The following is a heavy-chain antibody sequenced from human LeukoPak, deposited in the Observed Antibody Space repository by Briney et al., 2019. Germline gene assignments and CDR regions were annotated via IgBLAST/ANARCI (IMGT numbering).Heavy chain of an antibody. CDR2: VNESGGT. Sequence: SETLSLTCAVYIDSFSNYHWNWIRQTPAKGMEWIGEVNESGGTNISPSLRSRVTISVDTSKNQFSLKLSSVTAADTAVYYCAKDHGSLGSGLNWGQGTLVTVSS. V-gene: IGHV4-34*01. CDR1: IDSFSNYH. CDR3: AKDHGSLGSGLN. D-gene: IGHD3-10*01. J-gene: IGHJ4*02.